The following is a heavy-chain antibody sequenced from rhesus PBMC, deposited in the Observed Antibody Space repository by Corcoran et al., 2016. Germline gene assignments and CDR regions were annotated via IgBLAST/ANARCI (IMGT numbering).Heavy chain of an antibody. V-gene: IGHV2-152*01. CDR3: AREATSSGFLFDS. CDR2: VYWDDSK. J-gene: IGHJ4*01. Sequence: QVTLKESGPALVKPTQTLTLACSFSGFSFSTTGMGVGWIRQPPGKAPEWRALVYWDDSKYYGSSLNTRLTVFKDTSKNQVVLTVPHVDPLDTATYYCAREATSSGFLFDSWGQGVLVTVSS. CDR1: GFSFSTTGMG. D-gene: IGHD6-25*01.